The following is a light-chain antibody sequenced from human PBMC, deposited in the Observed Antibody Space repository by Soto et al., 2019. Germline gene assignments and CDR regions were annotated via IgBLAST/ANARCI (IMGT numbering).Light chain of an antibody. CDR2: GAS. CDR1: QSVSSN. V-gene: IGKV3-15*01. CDR3: QQYNNWPRT. J-gene: IGKJ1*01. Sequence: EIVMTQSPATPSVSPGGRATLSCRASQSVSSNLAWYQQKPGQAPRLLIYGASTRATGIPARFSGSGSGTEFTLTISSLQSEDFAVYYCQQYNNWPRTFGQGTKVDIK.